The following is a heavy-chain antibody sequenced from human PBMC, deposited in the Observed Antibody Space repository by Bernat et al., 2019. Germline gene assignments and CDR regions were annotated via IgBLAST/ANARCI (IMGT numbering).Heavy chain of an antibody. Sequence: QVQLVESGGGVVQPGRSLRLSCAASGFTFSSYGMHWVRQAPGKGLEWVAVIWYDGSNKYYADSVKGRFTISRDNSKNTLYLQMNSLRAEDTAVYYCASGAQGSGWEYCYYYGMDVWDNRSTVTVFS. J-gene: IGHJ6*04. CDR1: GFTFSSYG. V-gene: IGHV3-33*01. CDR2: IWYDGSNK. CDR3: ASGAQGSGWEYCYYYGMDV. D-gene: IGHD6-19*01.